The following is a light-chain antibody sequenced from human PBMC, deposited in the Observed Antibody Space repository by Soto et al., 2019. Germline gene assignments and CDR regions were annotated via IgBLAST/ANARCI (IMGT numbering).Light chain of an antibody. Sequence: DIQMTQSPPSLSASVGDRVTITCRASQDIRNYLAWYQQRPGKVPTLLIYGASILQSGAPARFSGSGSGTGYTLANSSLQSEDVATHSCHWENTAAFTFGPGTKVVIK. CDR2: GAS. CDR1: QDIRNY. CDR3: HWENTAAFT. J-gene: IGKJ3*01. V-gene: IGKV1-27*01.